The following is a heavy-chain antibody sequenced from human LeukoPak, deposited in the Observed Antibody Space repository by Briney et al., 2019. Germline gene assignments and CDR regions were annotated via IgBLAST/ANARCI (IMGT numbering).Heavy chain of an antibody. CDR2: IYTSGST. Sequence: TLSLTCTVSGGSISSGSYYWSWIRQPAGKGLEWIGRIYTSGSTNYNPSLKSRVTISVDTSKNQFSLKLRSVPAADTAVYYCARRAGAYSHPYDYWGQGTLVTVSS. D-gene: IGHD4/OR15-4a*01. CDR3: ARRAGAYSHPYDY. V-gene: IGHV4-61*02. CDR1: GGSISSGSYY. J-gene: IGHJ4*02.